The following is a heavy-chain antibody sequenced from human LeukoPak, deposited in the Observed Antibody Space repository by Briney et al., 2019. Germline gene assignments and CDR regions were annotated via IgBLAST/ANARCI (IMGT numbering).Heavy chain of an antibody. J-gene: IGHJ4*02. V-gene: IGHV5-51*01. CDR3: ARVLIRGDEIDY. CDR2: IYPGDSDT. Sequence: GESLKISCKSSGYSFATYWIAWVRQLPGKGLEWMGIIYPGDSDTRYSPSFQGQVTISADKSISTAYLQWTSLKASDSAMYYCARVLIRGDEIDYWGQGTLVTVSS. D-gene: IGHD2-21*01. CDR1: GYSFATYW.